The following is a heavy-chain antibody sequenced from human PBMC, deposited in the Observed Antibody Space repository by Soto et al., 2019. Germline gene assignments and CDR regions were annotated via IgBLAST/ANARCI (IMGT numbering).Heavy chain of an antibody. CDR1: GYTFTSYY. D-gene: IGHD3-22*01. V-gene: IGHV1-46*01. CDR2: INPSGGST. CDR3: ARGCYDSSGYYPDRRGWFDP. Sequence: ASVKVSCKASGYTFTSYYTHWVRQAPGQGLEWMGIINPSGGSTSYAQKFQGRVTMTRDTSTSTVYMELSSLRSEDTAVYYCARGCYDSSGYYPDRRGWFDPWGQGTLVTVSS. J-gene: IGHJ5*02.